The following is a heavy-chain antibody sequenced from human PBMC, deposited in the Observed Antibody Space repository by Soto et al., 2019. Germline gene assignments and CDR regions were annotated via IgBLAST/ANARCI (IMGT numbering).Heavy chain of an antibody. V-gene: IGHV4-31*03. J-gene: IGHJ5*02. CDR1: GGSISSGGYY. Sequence: PSETLSLTCTVSGGSISSGGYYWSWIRQHPGKGLEWIGYIYHSGSTNYNPSLKSRVTISVDKSKNQFSLKLSSVTAADTAVYYCAREVHGDYVFYWFDPWGQGTLVTVSS. CDR3: AREVHGDYVFYWFDP. CDR2: IYHSGST. D-gene: IGHD4-17*01.